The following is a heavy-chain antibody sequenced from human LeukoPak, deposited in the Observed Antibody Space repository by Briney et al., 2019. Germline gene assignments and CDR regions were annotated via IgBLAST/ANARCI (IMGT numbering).Heavy chain of an antibody. CDR2: IYSRSSCI. CDR1: RFTFRRYN. J-gene: IGHJ5*01. CDR3: RVCIRHNCF. V-gene: IGHV3-48*02. Sequence: GEALRLSCAAFRFTFRRYNTNWVRQAPGKGLEWVSNIYSRSSCIYYADFVKGRVTISSDNVKKSLYLQMNSLRDEDSAVRPHRVCIRHNCF. D-gene: IGHD3-3*01.